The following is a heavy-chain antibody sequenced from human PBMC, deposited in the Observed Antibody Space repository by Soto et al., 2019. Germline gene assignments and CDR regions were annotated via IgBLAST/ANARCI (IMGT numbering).Heavy chain of an antibody. CDR3: ARDLSADYDILTGSTPAY. Sequence: GGSLRLSCVGSGFSLANFPMNWVRQTPGKGLEWVAFIWYDGSNKYYADSVKGRFTISRDNAKNTLYLQMNSLRAEDTAVYYCARDLSADYDILTGSTPAYWGQGTLVPSPQ. J-gene: IGHJ4*02. V-gene: IGHV3-33*08. CDR2: IWYDGSNK. D-gene: IGHD3-9*01. CDR1: GFSLANFP.